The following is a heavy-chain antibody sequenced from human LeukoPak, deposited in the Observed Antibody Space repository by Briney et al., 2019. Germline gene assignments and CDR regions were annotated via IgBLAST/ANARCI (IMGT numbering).Heavy chain of an antibody. J-gene: IGHJ4*02. Sequence: SETLSLTCTLSGGSIGSYYWNWIRQPPGKGLEWIGYVSYSGSTNYNPSLKSRVTMSVDKSKNQFSLKLSSVTAADTAVYFCARATSGYYFDFWDQGTLVIVSS. CDR1: GGSIGSYY. CDR2: VSYSGST. CDR3: ARATSGYYFDF. D-gene: IGHD3-22*01. V-gene: IGHV4-59*01.